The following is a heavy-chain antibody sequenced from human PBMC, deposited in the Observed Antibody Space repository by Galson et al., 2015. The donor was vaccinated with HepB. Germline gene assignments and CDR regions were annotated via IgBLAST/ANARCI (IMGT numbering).Heavy chain of an antibody. CDR3: ATDGSGYYYFDY. CDR1: GYTFSSYG. J-gene: IGHJ4*02. Sequence: SVKVSCKASGYTFSSYGISWVRQAPGQGPERMGWISGYSGDTNYAQNFQGRVTMTTDTSTSTAYMELRSLRSDDTAVYYCATDGSGYYYFDYWGQGTLVIVSS. CDR2: ISGYSGDT. D-gene: IGHD3-22*01. V-gene: IGHV1-18*01.